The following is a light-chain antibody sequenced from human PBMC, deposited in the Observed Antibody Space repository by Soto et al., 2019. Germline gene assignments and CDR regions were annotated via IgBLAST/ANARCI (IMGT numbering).Light chain of an antibody. V-gene: IGKV1-5*01. CDR3: QQFAISTT. Sequence: IQMTQSPSTLSASVGDRVTITCRASHNIERWMAWYQQKPGKAPSLLIFDASNLHSGVPSRFSGSGSGTDFTLTISSLQPDDFETYYCQQFAISTTFGQGTKVEVK. CDR2: DAS. J-gene: IGKJ1*01. CDR1: HNIERW.